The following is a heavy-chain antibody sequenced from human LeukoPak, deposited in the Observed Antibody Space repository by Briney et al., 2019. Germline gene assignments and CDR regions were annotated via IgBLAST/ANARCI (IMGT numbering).Heavy chain of an antibody. CDR1: GFTFSSYS. CDR2: ISSSSNTI. J-gene: IGHJ3*02. D-gene: IGHD4/OR15-4a*01. V-gene: IGHV3-48*01. Sequence: GGSLRLSCAASGFTFSSYSMNWVRQAPGKGLECVSYISSSSNTIYYADSVKGRFTISRDNSKNTLYLQMNSLRAEDTAMYYCAKVSLNMVNDAFDIWGQGTMVSVSS. CDR3: AKVSLNMVNDAFDI.